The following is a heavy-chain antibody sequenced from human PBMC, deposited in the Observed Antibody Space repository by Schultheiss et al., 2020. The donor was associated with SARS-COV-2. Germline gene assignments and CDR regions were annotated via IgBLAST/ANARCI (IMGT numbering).Heavy chain of an antibody. CDR2: IYYSGST. J-gene: IGHJ6*02. V-gene: IGHV4-59*01. Sequence: SETLSLTCAVSGYSIRSYYWSWIRQPPGKGLEWLGYIYYSGSTNYNPSLKSRVTISVDTSKNQFSLKLSSVTAADTAVYYCARGQQLADYYYYYGMDVWGQGTTVTVSS. D-gene: IGHD6-6*01. CDR1: GYSIRSYY. CDR3: ARGQQLADYYYYYGMDV.